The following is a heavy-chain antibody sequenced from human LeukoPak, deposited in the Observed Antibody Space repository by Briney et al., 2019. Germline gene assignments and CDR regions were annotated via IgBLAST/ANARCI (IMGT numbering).Heavy chain of an antibody. CDR2: IRGSGGST. V-gene: IGHV3-23*01. Sequence: GGSLRLSCLTSGFTLSTNAMSWVRQAPGKGLEWVSVIRGSGGSTYYADDADSVKGRFTISRDNSKNTLYLQMNSLRAEDTAVYYCARSLGVLSTTGYYYGMDVWGQGTTVTVSS. J-gene: IGHJ6*02. D-gene: IGHD2/OR15-2a*01. CDR3: ARSLGVLSTTGYYYGMDV. CDR1: GFTLSTNA.